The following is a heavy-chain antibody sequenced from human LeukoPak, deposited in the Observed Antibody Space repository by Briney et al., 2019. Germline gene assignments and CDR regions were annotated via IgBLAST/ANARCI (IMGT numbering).Heavy chain of an antibody. CDR3: AIDEPNYAPYDFDY. D-gene: IGHD4/OR15-4a*01. V-gene: IGHV3-15*01. CDR2: IKSKADGETT. CDR1: RFTFSNAW. Sequence: GGSLRLSCAASRFTFSNAWMNWVRQAPGKGLEWVGRIKSKADGETTDSAAPVKGRFTISRDDSNNMVYLQMNSLKIEDTAVYYCAIDEPNYAPYDFDYWGQGTLVTVSS. J-gene: IGHJ4*02.